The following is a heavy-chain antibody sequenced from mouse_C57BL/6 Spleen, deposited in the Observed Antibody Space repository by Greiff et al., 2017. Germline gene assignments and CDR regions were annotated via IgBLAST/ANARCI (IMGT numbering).Heavy chain of an antibody. Sequence: EVKVEESGGGLVQPGESLKLSCESNEYEFPSHDMSWVRKTPEKRLELVAAINSDGGSTYYPDTMERRFIISRDKTKKTLYLQMSSLRSEDTALYYCARHGKGDAMDYWGQGTSVTVSS. CDR3: ARHGKGDAMDY. V-gene: IGHV5-2*03. CDR2: INSDGGST. J-gene: IGHJ4*01. D-gene: IGHD2-1*01. CDR1: EYEFPSHD.